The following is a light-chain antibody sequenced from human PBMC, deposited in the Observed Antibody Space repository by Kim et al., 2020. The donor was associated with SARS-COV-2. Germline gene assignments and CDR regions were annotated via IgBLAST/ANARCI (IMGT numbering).Light chain of an antibody. J-gene: IGLJ1*01. Sequence: QSVLTQPPSVSGAPGQRVTISCTGGSANIGADYDVHWYQQLPGTAPKLLMYGTINRPSGVPDRFSGSKSGASASLAITGLQAEDEADYYCQSYDSSLSGYVFGTGTKVTVL. CDR3: QSYDSSLSGYV. V-gene: IGLV1-40*01. CDR2: GTI. CDR1: SANIGADYD.